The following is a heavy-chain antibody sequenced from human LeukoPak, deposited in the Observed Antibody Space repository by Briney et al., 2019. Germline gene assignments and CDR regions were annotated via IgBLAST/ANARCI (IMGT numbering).Heavy chain of an antibody. CDR3: ARDGEWELPGYFDY. D-gene: IGHD1-26*01. V-gene: IGHV3-74*01. CDR1: GFTFSTYY. CDR2: INTDGSST. J-gene: IGHJ4*02. Sequence: GGSLRLSCEASGFTFSTYYMRWVRQAPGKGLVWVSRINTDGSSTLYADSVKGRFTISRDNSKNTLYLQMNSLRAEDTAVYYCARDGEWELPGYFDYWGQGTLVTVSS.